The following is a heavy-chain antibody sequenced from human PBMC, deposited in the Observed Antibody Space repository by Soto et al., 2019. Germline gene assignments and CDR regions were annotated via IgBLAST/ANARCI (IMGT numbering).Heavy chain of an antibody. CDR1: GVTISTYY. CDR3: VREAYIGYGHAIDH. D-gene: IGHD5-12*01. Sequence: SETLSLTCAVSGVTISTYYRSWIRQPPGKGLEWIGYNYHSGTTNYNPSLKSRVTISVDTSKNQFSLRLTSVTAADTAIYYCVREAYIGYGHAIDHWGQGILVTVSS. J-gene: IGHJ4*02. V-gene: IGHV4-59*01. CDR2: NYHSGTT.